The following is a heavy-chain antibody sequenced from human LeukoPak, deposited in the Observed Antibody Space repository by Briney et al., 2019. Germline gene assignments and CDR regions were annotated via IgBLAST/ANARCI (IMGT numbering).Heavy chain of an antibody. CDR3: ARGWYYDSSGYPTSGYFQH. Sequence: ASVKVPCKASGYTFTSYYMHWVRQAPGQGLEWMGIINPSGGSTSYAQKFQGRVTMTRDTSTSTVYMELSSLRSEDTAVYYCARGWYYDSSGYPTSGYFQHWGQGTLVTVSS. CDR1: GYTFTSYY. D-gene: IGHD3-22*01. J-gene: IGHJ1*01. CDR2: INPSGGST. V-gene: IGHV1-46*01.